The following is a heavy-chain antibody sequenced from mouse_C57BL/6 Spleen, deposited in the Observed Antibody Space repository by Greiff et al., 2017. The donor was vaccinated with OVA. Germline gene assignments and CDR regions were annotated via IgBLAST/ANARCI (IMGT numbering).Heavy chain of an antibody. CDR2: IYPGDGDT. CDR1: GYAFSSSW. Sequence: VKLQESGPELVKPGASVKISCKASGYAFSSSWMNWVKQRPGKGLEWIGRIYPGDGDTNYNGKFKGKATLTADKSSSTAYMQLSSLTSEDSAVYFCARDYYGLDYWGQGTTLTVSS. V-gene: IGHV1-82*01. D-gene: IGHD1-1*01. CDR3: ARDYYGLDY. J-gene: IGHJ2*01.